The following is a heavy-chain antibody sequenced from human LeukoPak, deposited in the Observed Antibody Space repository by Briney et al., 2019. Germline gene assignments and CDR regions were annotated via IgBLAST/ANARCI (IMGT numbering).Heavy chain of an antibody. CDR1: GFTFSSYG. CDR2: IWYDGSNK. D-gene: IGHD1-7*01. J-gene: IGHJ4*02. Sequence: GGSLRLSCAASGFTFSSYGMHWVRQAPGKGLEWVVVIWYDGSNKYYADSVKGRFTISRDNSKNTLYLQMNSLRAEDTAVYYCARAITGTTVFDYWGQGTLVTVSS. CDR3: ARAITGTTVFDY. V-gene: IGHV3-33*01.